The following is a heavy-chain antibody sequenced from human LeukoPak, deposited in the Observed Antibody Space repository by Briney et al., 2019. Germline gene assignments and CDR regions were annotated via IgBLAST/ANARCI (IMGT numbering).Heavy chain of an antibody. V-gene: IGHV3-23*01. J-gene: IGHJ4*02. CDR2: ISGSGGST. CDR3: AKGPAASTMIVVVITSRGDYFDY. CDR1: GFTFSSYA. Sequence: PGGSLRLSCAASGFTFSSYAMSWVRQAPGKGLEWVSAISGSGGSTYYADSVKGRFTISRDNSKNTLYLQMNSLRAEDTAVYYCAKGPAASTMIVVVITSRGDYFDYWGQGTLVTVSS. D-gene: IGHD3-22*01.